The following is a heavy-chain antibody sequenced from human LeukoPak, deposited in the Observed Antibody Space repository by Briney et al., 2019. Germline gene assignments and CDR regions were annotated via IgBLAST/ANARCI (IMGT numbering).Heavy chain of an antibody. CDR2: INTANDDT. V-gene: IGHV1-3*04. CDR1: GYTFTSYG. CDR3: ARTGGCSGGSCYDY. D-gene: IGHD2-15*01. J-gene: IGHJ4*02. Sequence: ASVKVSCKASGYTFTSYGIHWVRQAPGQRLEWMGWINTANDDTKYSQKFQGRLTITRDTSASTAYMELSSLMSEDTAVYYCARTGGCSGGSCYDYWGQGTLVTVSS.